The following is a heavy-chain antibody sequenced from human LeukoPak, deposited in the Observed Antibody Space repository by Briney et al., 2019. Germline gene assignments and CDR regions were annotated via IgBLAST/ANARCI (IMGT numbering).Heavy chain of an antibody. V-gene: IGHV1-8*01. CDR3: ARSPASEYCSGGSCYSVFDY. J-gene: IGHJ4*02. CDR2: MNPNSGNT. Sequence: ASVKVSCKASGYTFTSYDINWVRQATGQGLEWMGWMNPNSGNTGYAQKFQGRVTMTRNTSISTAYMELSSLRSEDTAVYYCARSPASEYCSGGSCYSVFDYWGRGTLVTVSS. D-gene: IGHD2-15*01. CDR1: GYTFTSYD.